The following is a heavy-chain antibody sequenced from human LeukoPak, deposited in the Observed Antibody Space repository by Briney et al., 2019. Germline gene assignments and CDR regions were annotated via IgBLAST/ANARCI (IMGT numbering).Heavy chain of an antibody. CDR3: THPAYYYNVDV. V-gene: IGHV3-73*01. J-gene: IGHJ6*04. CDR1: GLTFSVSA. D-gene: IGHD6-25*01. CDR2: IKTKANNYAT. Sequence: AGSLTLSCSASGLTFSVSAIHWVRQASGKGLEWVGRIKTKANNYATAYAASVKGRFTISRDDSTNTAYLQMNSLKTEDTAVYYCTHPAYYYNVDVWGKGTTVTVSS.